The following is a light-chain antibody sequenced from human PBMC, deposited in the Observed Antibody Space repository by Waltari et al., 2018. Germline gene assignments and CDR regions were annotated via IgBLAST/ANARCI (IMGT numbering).Light chain of an antibody. CDR3: QQYFSTPFT. J-gene: IGKJ1*01. Sequence: DIVMTQSPDSLAVSLGERATINCKSSLTVLHNPNNKNYLAWYQQKPGQPPKLLFYWASARESGVPDRFSGRGSGTDFTLTISSLQAEDVAVYYCQQYFSTPFTFGQGTQVEIK. CDR2: WAS. CDR1: LTVLHNPNNKNY. V-gene: IGKV4-1*01.